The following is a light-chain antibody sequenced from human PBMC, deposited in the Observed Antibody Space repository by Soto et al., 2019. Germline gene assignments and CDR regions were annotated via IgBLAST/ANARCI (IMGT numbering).Light chain of an antibody. CDR3: QQYGALPPT. Sequence: EIVLTQFPGALSLSPGERVTLSCRASQTVSNTYLAWYQQKSGQAPKFVIYGASNRATGIPDRFSGSGSGTDFTLTISRLEPEDFAVYCCQQYGALPPTFGGGTKVEIK. CDR2: GAS. CDR1: QTVSNTY. V-gene: IGKV3-20*01. J-gene: IGKJ4*01.